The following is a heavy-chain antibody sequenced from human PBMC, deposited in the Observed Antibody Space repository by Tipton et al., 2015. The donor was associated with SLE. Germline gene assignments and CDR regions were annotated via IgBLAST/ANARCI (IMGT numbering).Heavy chain of an antibody. CDR2: ISYDGSNK. D-gene: IGHD3-22*01. Sequence: SLRLSCAASGFTFSSYAMHWVRQAPGKGLEWVAVISYDGSNKYYADSVKGRFTISRDNSKNTLYLQMNSLRAEDTAVYYCARASDYYDSSGYPLEYWGQGTLVTVSS. CDR1: GFTFSSYA. CDR3: ARASDYYDSSGYPLEY. J-gene: IGHJ4*02. V-gene: IGHV3-30*04.